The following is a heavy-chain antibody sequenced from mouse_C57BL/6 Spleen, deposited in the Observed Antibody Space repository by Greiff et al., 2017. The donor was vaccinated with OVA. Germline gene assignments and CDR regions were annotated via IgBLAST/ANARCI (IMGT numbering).Heavy chain of an antibody. CDR1: GYAFSSSW. D-gene: IGHD1-1*01. Sequence: VQLQQSGPELVKPGASVKISCKASGYAFSSSWMNWVKQRPGKGLEWIGRIYPGDGDTNYNGKFKGKATLTADKSSSTAYMQLSSLTSEDSAVDFCAREGGTTVVENAYWGQGTLVTVSA. V-gene: IGHV1-82*01. CDR3: AREGGTTVVENAY. J-gene: IGHJ3*01. CDR2: IYPGDGDT.